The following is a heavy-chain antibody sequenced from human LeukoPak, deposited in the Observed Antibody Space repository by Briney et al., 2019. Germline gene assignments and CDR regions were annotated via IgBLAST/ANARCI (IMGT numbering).Heavy chain of an antibody. CDR3: ASALYYFYMDV. Sequence: SQTLPLTCTVSGGSVSSGGYYWSWVRQHPGKGLEWIGYIYYSGSTYYNPSLKSRVTISLDTSKNHFSLTLSSVTAADTAVYYCASALYYFYMDVWGKGTTVTVSS. CDR2: IYYSGST. CDR1: GGSVSSGGYY. J-gene: IGHJ6*03. V-gene: IGHV4-31*03.